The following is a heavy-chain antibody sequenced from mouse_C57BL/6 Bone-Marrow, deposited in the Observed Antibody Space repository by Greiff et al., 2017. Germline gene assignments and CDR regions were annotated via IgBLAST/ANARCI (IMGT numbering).Heavy chain of an antibody. CDR1: GYTFTSYW. CDR2: IYPGSGST. V-gene: IGHV1-55*01. D-gene: IGHD2-10*01. J-gene: IGHJ1*01. CDR3: ARAYYCNCSCFDV. Sequence: QVQLKQPGAELVKPGASVKMSCKASGYTFTSYWITWVKQRPGQGLEWIGDIYPGSGSTNYNEKFKSKATLTVDKSSSTAYMQLSSLTSEDSAVFYCARAYYCNCSCFDVWGSGTTVTVSA.